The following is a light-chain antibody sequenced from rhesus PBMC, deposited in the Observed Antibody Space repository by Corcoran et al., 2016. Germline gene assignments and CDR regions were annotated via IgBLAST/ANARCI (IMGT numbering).Light chain of an antibody. CDR2: DVS. CDR1: SSDIGGYNR. CDR3: SSYASISTHI. V-gene: IGLV2-13*03. J-gene: IGLJ1*01. Sequence: AAPTQSPSVSGSPGQSVTISCTGTSSDIGGYNRVSWYQQHPGKAPKLMIYDVSKRPSGVSDRFSVSKSVNTASLTISGLQAEDEADYYCSSYASISTHIFGAGTRLTVL.